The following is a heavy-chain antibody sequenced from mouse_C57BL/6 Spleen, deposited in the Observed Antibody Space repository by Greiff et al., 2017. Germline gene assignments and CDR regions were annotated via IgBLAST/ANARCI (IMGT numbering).Heavy chain of an antibody. CDR1: GYTFTSYW. D-gene: IGHD1-1*01. Sequence: QVQLKQPGAELVKPGASVKVSCKASGYTFTSYWMHWVKQRPGQGLEWIGRIHPSDSDTNYNQKFKGKATLTVDKSSSTAYMQLSSLTSEDSAVYYCAIWAYGSSYGFAYWGQGTLVTVSA. CDR3: AIWAYGSSYGFAY. CDR2: IHPSDSDT. J-gene: IGHJ3*01. V-gene: IGHV1-74*01.